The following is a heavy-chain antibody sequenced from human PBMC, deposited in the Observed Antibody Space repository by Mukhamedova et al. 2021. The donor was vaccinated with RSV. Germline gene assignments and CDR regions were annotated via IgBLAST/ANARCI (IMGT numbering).Heavy chain of an antibody. CDR3: ARDLDFWSGYYVPVDY. D-gene: IGHD3-3*01. V-gene: IGHV3-74*01. Sequence: SDGSSTSYADSVKGRFTISRDNAKNTLYLQMNSLRAEDTAVYYCARDLDFWSGYYVPVDYWGQGTLVTVSS. CDR2: SDGSST. J-gene: IGHJ4*02.